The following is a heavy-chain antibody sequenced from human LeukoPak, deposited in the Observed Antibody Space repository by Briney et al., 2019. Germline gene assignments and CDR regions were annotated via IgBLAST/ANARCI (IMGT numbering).Heavy chain of an antibody. CDR3: TTDRMDSGDY. D-gene: IGHD5-12*01. V-gene: IGHV3-15*01. Sequence: GGSLRLSCEASGFSFPYGMSWVRQAPGKGLEWVGRIKSKTDGGTTDYAAPVKGRFTISRDDSKNTLYLQMNSLKTEDTAVYYCTTDRMDSGDYWGQGTLVTVSS. CDR2: IKSKTDGGTT. J-gene: IGHJ4*02. CDR1: GFSFPYG.